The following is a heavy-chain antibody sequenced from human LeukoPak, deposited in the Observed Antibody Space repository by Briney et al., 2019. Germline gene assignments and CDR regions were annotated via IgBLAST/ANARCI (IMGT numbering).Heavy chain of an antibody. CDR2: IKQGGSEK. CDR3: ARARDEFMVRGVIEDY. V-gene: IGHV3-7*01. J-gene: IGHJ4*02. Sequence: GGSLRLSCAASGFTFTRYWMSWVRQAPGKGLEWVANIKQGGSEKYYVDSVKGRFTISRDNSKNTLYLQMNSLRAEDTAVYYCARARDEFMVRGVIEDYWGQGTLVTVSS. CDR1: GFTFTRYW. D-gene: IGHD3-10*01.